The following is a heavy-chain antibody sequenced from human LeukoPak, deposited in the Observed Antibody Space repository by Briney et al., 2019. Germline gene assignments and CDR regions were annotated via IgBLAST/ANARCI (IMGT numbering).Heavy chain of an antibody. D-gene: IGHD4-17*01. CDR3: ARHVAADYGDPYYFDY. CDR2: IYPGDSDT. CDR1: GYSFTSYW. Sequence: GESLKISCKGSGYSFTSYWIGWVRQMPGKSLEWMGIIYPGDSDTRYSPSFQGQVTISADKSISTAYLQWSSLKASDTAMYYCARHVAADYGDPYYFDYWGQGTLVTVSS. V-gene: IGHV5-51*01. J-gene: IGHJ4*02.